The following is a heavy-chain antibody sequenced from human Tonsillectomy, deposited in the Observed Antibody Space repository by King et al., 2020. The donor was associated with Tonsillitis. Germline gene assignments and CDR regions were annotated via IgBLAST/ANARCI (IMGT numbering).Heavy chain of an antibody. D-gene: IGHD1-26*01. J-gene: IGHJ4*02. CDR2: ISGSGGST. CDR3: AKEKSPGATIMDS. CDR1: GFTFSNYA. V-gene: IGHV3-23*04. Sequence: VQLVESGGGLVQPGGSLRLSCAASGFTFSNYAMSWVRQAPRKGLEWGSVISGSGGSTYCADSVKGRFTISRDNSKNTLYLQMNRLRAEDTAVYYCAKEKSPGATIMDSWGQGTLGTVSS.